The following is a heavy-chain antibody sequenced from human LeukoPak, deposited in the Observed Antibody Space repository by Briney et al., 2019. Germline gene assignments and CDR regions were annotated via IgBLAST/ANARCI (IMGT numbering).Heavy chain of an antibody. D-gene: IGHD6-19*01. CDR1: GGSISSGGYY. V-gene: IGHV4-31*03. J-gene: IGHJ4*02. CDR3: ARERVRAVAGTLDY. CDR2: IYYSGST. Sequence: SQTLSLTCTVSGGSISSGGYYWSWIRQHPGKGLEWIGYIYYSGSTYYNPSLKSRVTISVDTSKNQFSLKLSSVTAADTAVYYCARERVRAVAGTLDYWGQGTLVTVSS.